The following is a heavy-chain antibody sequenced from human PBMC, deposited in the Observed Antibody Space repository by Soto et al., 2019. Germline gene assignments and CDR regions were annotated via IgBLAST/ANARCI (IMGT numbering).Heavy chain of an antibody. CDR3: ARDDSSGYLGH. CDR1: GFTFSSYA. D-gene: IGHD3-22*01. V-gene: IGHV3-23*01. CDR2: ISGSGGST. Sequence: GGSLRLSCAASGFTFSSYAMSWVRQAPGKGLEWVSAISGSGGSTYYADSVKGRFTISRDNSKNTLYLQMNSLRAEDTAVYYCARDDSSGYLGHWGQGTLVTVSS. J-gene: IGHJ4*02.